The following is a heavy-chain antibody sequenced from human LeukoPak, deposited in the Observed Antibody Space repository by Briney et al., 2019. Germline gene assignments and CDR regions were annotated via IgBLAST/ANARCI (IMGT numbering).Heavy chain of an antibody. CDR3: AKDRLGYDSSGYDY. Sequence: GGSLRLSCAASGFTVNNNYMSWVRQAPGRGLEWVSVIYSGGYTYYAGSVKGRFTISRDNSKNTLYLQMDSLRAEDTAVYYCAKDRLGYDSSGYDYWGQGTLVTVSS. CDR1: GFTVNNNY. J-gene: IGHJ4*02. CDR2: IYSGGYT. D-gene: IGHD3-22*01. V-gene: IGHV3-53*01.